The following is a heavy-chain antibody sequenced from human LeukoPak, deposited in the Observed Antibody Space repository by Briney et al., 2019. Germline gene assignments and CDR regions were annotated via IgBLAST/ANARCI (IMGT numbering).Heavy chain of an antibody. D-gene: IGHD1-26*01. CDR3: AKGPIVRVPYYMDV. CDR1: GFTFSSYA. CDR2: ISGSDGST. Sequence: GGSLRLSCAASGFTFSSYAMSWVRQAPGKGLEWVSAISGSDGSTYYADSVKGRFTISRDNSKNTLYLQMNSLRAEDTAVYYCAKGPIVRVPYYMDVWGKGTTVTVSS. V-gene: IGHV3-23*01. J-gene: IGHJ6*03.